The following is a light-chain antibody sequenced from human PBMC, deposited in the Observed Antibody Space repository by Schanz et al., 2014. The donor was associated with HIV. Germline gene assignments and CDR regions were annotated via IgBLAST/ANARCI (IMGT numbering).Light chain of an antibody. V-gene: IGLV2-8*01. Sequence: QSVLTQPPSASGSPGQSVTISCTGTSSDVGGYNYVSWYQHHPGKAPKLLISEVNKRPSGVPDRFSGSKSGNTASLTVSGLQAEDEADYYCSSYEGIHNWVFGGGTKVTVL. CDR2: EVN. J-gene: IGLJ2*01. CDR3: SSYEGIHNWV. CDR1: SSDVGGYNY.